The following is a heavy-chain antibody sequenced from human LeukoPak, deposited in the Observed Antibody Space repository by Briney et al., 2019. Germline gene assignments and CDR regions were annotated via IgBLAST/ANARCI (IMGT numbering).Heavy chain of an antibody. Sequence: SETLSLTCTVSGGSISSSSYYWGWIRQPPGKGLEWIGSIYYSGSTYYNPSLKSRVTISVDTSKNQFSLKLTSVTAADTAVYYCARHFLPQYNNDVWRKGPSYPRDLDSWGQGTLVTVSS. J-gene: IGHJ4*02. D-gene: IGHD1-1*01. CDR1: GGSISSSSYY. V-gene: IGHV4-39*01. CDR3: ARHFLPQYNNDVWRKGPSYPRDLDS. CDR2: IYYSGST.